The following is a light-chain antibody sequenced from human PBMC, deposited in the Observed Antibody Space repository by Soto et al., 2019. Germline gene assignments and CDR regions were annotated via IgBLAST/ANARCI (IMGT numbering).Light chain of an antibody. J-gene: IGKJ4*01. Sequence: ETVLTQSPDTLSLSPGDRATLSCRASQSVNNYLAWYQQKPGQVPRLLIYDTTNRAAGTPARFSGSGSGIDFTLTIRSLEHEDFAVYYCQQRNDWPLSFGGGTRVEMK. V-gene: IGKV3-11*01. CDR3: QQRNDWPLS. CDR1: QSVNNY. CDR2: DTT.